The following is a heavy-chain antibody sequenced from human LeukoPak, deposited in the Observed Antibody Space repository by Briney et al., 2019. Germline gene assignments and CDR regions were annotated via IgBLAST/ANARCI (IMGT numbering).Heavy chain of an antibody. D-gene: IGHD4-23*01. V-gene: IGHV4-34*01. J-gene: IGHJ6*03. Sequence: PSETLSLTCAVYGGSFSSYYWSWIRQPPGKGLEWIGEINHSGSTNYNPSLKSRVTISVDTSKNQFSLKLSSVTAADTAVYYCARGVGGNYGGNSGAYYYYYYMDVWGKGTTVTVSS. CDR2: INHSGST. CDR3: ARGVGGNYGGNSGAYYYYYYMDV. CDR1: GGSFSSYY.